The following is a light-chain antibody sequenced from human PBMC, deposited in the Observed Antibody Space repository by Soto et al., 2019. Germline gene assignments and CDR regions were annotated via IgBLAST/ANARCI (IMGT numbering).Light chain of an antibody. CDR2: DVT. J-gene: IGLJ1*01. CDR3: GSYTTNSTYV. V-gene: IGLV2-14*01. Sequence: QRARKNAVSVFGFPGDGIPIFNKRKSRVVGGYNYVSWYQQHPGKAPKLMIYDVTYRPSWASNRFSGSKSGNTASLTISVLQAEDEADYYCGSYTTNSTYVFGTGTKVTVL. CDR1: SRVVGGYNY.